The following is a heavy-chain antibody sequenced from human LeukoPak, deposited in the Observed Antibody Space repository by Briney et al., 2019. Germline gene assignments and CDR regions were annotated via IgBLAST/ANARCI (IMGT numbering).Heavy chain of an antibody. D-gene: IGHD2-2*01. CDR3: AKDGARRVVVPAAKDY. Sequence: PGGSLRLSCAASGFTFSSYGMHWVRQAPGKGLEWVAFIRYDGSNKYYADSVKGRFTISRDNSKNTLYLQVNSLRAEDTAVYYCAKDGARRVVVPAAKDYWGQGTLVTVSS. J-gene: IGHJ4*02. V-gene: IGHV3-30*02. CDR2: IRYDGSNK. CDR1: GFTFSSYG.